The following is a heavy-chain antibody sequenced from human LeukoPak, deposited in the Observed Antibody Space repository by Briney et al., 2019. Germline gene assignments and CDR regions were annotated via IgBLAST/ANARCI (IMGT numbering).Heavy chain of an antibody. V-gene: IGHV3-21*04. CDR1: GFTFSSHS. Sequence: GGSLRLSCAASGFTFSSHSMNWVRQAPGKGLEWVSSISSSSSYIYYADSVKGRFTISRDNAKNSLYLQMNSLRAEDTALYYCAKDMGGLWFGELLVSPFDYWGQGTLVTVSS. CDR3: AKDMGGLWFGELLVSPFDY. CDR2: ISSSSSYI. D-gene: IGHD3-10*01. J-gene: IGHJ4*02.